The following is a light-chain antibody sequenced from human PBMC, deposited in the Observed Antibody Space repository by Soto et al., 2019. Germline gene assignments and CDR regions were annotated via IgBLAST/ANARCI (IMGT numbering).Light chain of an antibody. CDR3: STSSSTSTTWV. CDR1: SSDVGGYNY. CDR2: AVT. Sequence: QSALTQPASVSGSPGQSITISCTGTSSDVGGYNYVSWYQQHPGKAPKLMIYAVTNRPSGVSNRFSGSKSGNTASLTISGLQAEDDADYYCSTSSSTSTTWVFGGGTKVTVL. J-gene: IGLJ3*02. V-gene: IGLV2-14*01.